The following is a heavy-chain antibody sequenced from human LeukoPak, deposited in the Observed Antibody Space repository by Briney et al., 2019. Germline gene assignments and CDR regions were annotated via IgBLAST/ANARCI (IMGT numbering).Heavy chain of an antibody. Sequence: GRSLKLSCAASGFTFSGSAMHWVRQASGKGLEWVGRIRSKANSYATAYAASVKGRFTISRDDSKNTAYLQMNSLKTEDTAVYYCTRQKEDSSYWGQETLVTVSS. CDR1: GFTFSGSA. J-gene: IGHJ4*02. D-gene: IGHD2-15*01. CDR2: IRSKANSYAT. V-gene: IGHV3-73*01. CDR3: TRQKEDSSY.